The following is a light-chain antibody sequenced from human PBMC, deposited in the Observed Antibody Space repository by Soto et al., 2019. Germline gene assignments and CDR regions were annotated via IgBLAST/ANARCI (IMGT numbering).Light chain of an antibody. CDR3: QQYNSYPYT. CDR2: DAS. J-gene: IGKJ2*01. CDR1: QSISSW. Sequence: DIQMTQSPSTLSASVGDRVTITCRASQSISSWLAWYQQKPGKAPKLLIYDASSLESGVPSRFRGSGSGTEFTLTISSLQPDDFSTYYCQQYNSYPYTFGQGIKVDIK. V-gene: IGKV1-5*01.